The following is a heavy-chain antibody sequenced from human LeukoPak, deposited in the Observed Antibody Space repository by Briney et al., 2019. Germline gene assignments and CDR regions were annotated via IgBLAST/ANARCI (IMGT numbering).Heavy chain of an antibody. CDR3: AKAGLERRIYYYYGMDV. V-gene: IGHV3-23*01. Sequence: GGSLRLSCAASGFTFSSYAMSWVRQAPGKGLEWVSAISGSGGSTYYADSVKGRFTISRDNSKNTLYLQMNSLRAEGTAVYYCAKAGLERRIYYYYGMDVWGQGTTVTVSS. D-gene: IGHD1-1*01. CDR2: ISGSGGST. CDR1: GFTFSSYA. J-gene: IGHJ6*02.